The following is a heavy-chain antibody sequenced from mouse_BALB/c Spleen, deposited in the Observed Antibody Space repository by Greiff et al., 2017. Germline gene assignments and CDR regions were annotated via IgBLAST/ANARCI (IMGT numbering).Heavy chain of an antibody. CDR2: IYPYNGGT. CDR3: SSDWDGTYYAMDY. Sequence: VQLQQSGPELVKPGASVKISCKASGYTFTDYNMHWVKQSHGKSLEWIGYIYPYNGGTGYNQKFKSKATLTVDNSSSTAYMELRSLTSEDSAVYYCSSDWDGTYYAMDYWGQGTSVTVSS. CDR1: GYTFTDYN. D-gene: IGHD4-1*01. J-gene: IGHJ4*01. V-gene: IGHV1S29*02.